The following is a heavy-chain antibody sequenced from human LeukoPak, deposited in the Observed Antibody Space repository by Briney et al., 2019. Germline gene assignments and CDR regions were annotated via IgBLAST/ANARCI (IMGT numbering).Heavy chain of an antibody. J-gene: IGHJ5*02. Sequence: SETLSLTCAVYGGSFSGYYWSWIRQPPGKGLEWIGEINHSGSTNYNPSLKSRVTISVDTSKNQFSLKLSSVTAADTAVYYCARGPHRIAARVNWFDPWGRGTLVTVSS. V-gene: IGHV4-34*01. CDR3: ARGPHRIAARVNWFDP. D-gene: IGHD6-6*01. CDR1: GGSFSGYY. CDR2: INHSGST.